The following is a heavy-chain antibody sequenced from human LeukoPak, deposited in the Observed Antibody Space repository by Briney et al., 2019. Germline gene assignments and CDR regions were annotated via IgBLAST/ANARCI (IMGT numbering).Heavy chain of an antibody. D-gene: IGHD2-15*01. CDR2: INTNTGNP. CDR3: ARGVGCSGGSCYPTDDY. CDR1: GYTFTSYA. V-gene: IGHV7-4-1*02. J-gene: IGHJ4*02. Sequence: ASVKVSCKASGYTFTSYAMNWVRQAPGQGLEWMGWINTNTGNPTYAQGFTGRFVFSLDTSVSTAYLQISSLKAEDTAVYYCARGVGCSGGSCYPTDDYWGQGTLVTVSS.